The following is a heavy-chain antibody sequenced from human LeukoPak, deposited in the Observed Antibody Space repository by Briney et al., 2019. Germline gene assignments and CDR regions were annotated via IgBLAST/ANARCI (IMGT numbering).Heavy chain of an antibody. J-gene: IGHJ5*02. Sequence: SETLSLTCTVSGGSISSSSYYWGWIRQPPGKGLEWIGSIYYSGSTYYNPSLKSRVTISVDTSKNQFSLKLSSVTAADTAVYYCEVRGVIQRGFDPWGQGTLVTVSS. CDR1: GGSISSSSYY. V-gene: IGHV4-39*01. CDR3: EVRGVIQRGFDP. CDR2: IYYSGST. D-gene: IGHD3-10*01.